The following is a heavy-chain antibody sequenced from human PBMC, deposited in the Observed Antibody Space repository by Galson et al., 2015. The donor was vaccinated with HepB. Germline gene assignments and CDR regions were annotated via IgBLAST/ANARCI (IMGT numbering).Heavy chain of an antibody. D-gene: IGHD2-8*02. CDR3: ARDGCAGYCTGGVSPNMDV. V-gene: IGHV3-21*01. Sequence: SLRLSCAASGFTFSSYSMNWVRQAPGKGLEWVSSISSSSSYIYYADSVKGRFTISRDNAKNSLYLQMNSLRAEDTAVYYCARDGCAGYCTGGVSPNMDVWGKGTTVTVSS. J-gene: IGHJ6*03. CDR2: ISSSSSYI. CDR1: GFTFSSYS.